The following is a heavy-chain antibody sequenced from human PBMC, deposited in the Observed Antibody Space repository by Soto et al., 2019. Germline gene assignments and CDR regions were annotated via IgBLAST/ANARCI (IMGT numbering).Heavy chain of an antibody. CDR3: AKNWNWGSLVH. CDR1: GGSIGSYY. V-gene: IGHV4-59*08. D-gene: IGHD7-27*01. Sequence: PSETLSLTCTVSGGSIGSYYWSWIRQPPGKGLEWIGYIYYSVSTNYNPSLKSRVTISVDTSKNQFSLKLSSVTAADTAVYYCAKNWNWGSLVHWGQGTLVTVSS. CDR2: IYYSVST. J-gene: IGHJ4*02.